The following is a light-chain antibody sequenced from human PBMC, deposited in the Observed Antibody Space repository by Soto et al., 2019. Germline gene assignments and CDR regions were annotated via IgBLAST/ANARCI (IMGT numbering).Light chain of an antibody. V-gene: IGKV4-1*01. CDR3: QQYYITPLT. Sequence: DIVMTQSPDSLAVSLGERATINCKSSQSVLYSSNNKNYLAWYQQRPGQSPKVLIYWASTREYGVPARFSGSGSGTDFTLTISSLQAEDVAVYYCQQYYITPLTFGGGTKVEI. CDR2: WAS. CDR1: QSVLYSSNNKNY. J-gene: IGKJ4*01.